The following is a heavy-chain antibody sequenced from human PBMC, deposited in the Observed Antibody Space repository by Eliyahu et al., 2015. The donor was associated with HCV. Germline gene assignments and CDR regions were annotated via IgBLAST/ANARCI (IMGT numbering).Heavy chain of an antibody. CDR2: IKSKTDGGTT. CDR1: GFTFRKAW. CDR3: TTGAPGGFDYYLDV. J-gene: IGHJ6*03. D-gene: IGHD3-10*01. V-gene: IGHV3-15*01. Sequence: EVQLVESGGGLVKPGGSLRLSCAASGFTFRKAWMGWVRQAPGKGLEWIGRIKSKTDGGTTXYAAPVKGRFTISRDDSKSTLYLQMNSLKTEDTAVYYCTTGAPGGFDYYLDVWGKGPRSPSP.